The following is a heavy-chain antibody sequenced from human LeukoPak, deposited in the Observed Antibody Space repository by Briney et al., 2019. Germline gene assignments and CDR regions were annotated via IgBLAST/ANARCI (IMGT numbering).Heavy chain of an antibody. Sequence: SETLSLTCTVSGGSISSGGYYWSWIRQHPGKGLEWIGYIYYSGSTNYNPSLKSRVTISVDTSKNQFSLKLSSVTAADTAVYYCARGTLGFPPDYWGQGTLVTVSS. V-gene: IGHV4-61*08. CDR1: GGSISSGGYY. CDR3: ARGTLGFPPDY. CDR2: IYYSGST. J-gene: IGHJ4*02.